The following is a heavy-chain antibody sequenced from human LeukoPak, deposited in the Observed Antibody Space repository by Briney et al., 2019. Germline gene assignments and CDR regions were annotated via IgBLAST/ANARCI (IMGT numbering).Heavy chain of an antibody. V-gene: IGHV1-69*04. J-gene: IGHJ6*02. Sequence: SVNVSCKASVGTFSSYAISWVRQAPGQRLEWMGRIIPILGIANYAQKFQCRVTITADKSTSTAYMELSSLRSEDTAVYYCASTLYCSGGSCYDPYGMDVWGQGTTVTVSS. CDR3: ASTLYCSGGSCYDPYGMDV. CDR1: VGTFSSYA. CDR2: IIPILGIA. D-gene: IGHD2-15*01.